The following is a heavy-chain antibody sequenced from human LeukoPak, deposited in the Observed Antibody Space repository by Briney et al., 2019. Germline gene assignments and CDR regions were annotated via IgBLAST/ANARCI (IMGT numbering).Heavy chain of an antibody. CDR2: ISYDGSNK. CDR1: GFTFSSYG. Sequence: AGGSLRLSCAASGFTFSSYGMHWVRQAPGKGLEWVAVISYDGSNKYYADSVKGRFTISRDNSKYTLYLQMNSLRAEDTAVYYCAKDNWRTMVRGAIPTCMDVWGQGTTVTVSS. J-gene: IGHJ6*02. D-gene: IGHD3-10*01. V-gene: IGHV3-30*18. CDR3: AKDNWRTMVRGAIPTCMDV.